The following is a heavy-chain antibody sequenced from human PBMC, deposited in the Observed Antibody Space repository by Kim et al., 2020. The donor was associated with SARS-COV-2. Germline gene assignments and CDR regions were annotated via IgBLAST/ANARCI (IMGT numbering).Heavy chain of an antibody. CDR3: ARGLRSRGWSHDAFDI. CDR2: ISSNGGST. CDR1: GFTFSSYA. V-gene: IGHV3-64*01. J-gene: IGHJ3*02. D-gene: IGHD1-26*01. Sequence: GGSLRLSCAASGFTFSSYAMHWVRQAPGKGLEYVSAISSNGGSTYYANSVKGRFTISRDNSKNTLYLQMGSLRAEDMAVYYCARGLRSRGWSHDAFDIWGQGTMVTVSS.